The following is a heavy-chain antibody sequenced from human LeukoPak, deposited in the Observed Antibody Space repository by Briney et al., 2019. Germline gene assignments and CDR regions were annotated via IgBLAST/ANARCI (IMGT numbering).Heavy chain of an antibody. CDR2: INHSGST. V-gene: IGHV4-34*01. CDR3: ARLPQINRYSYGLD. D-gene: IGHD5-18*01. Sequence: SETLSLTCAVYGGSFSGYYWSWIRQPPGKGLEWIGEINHSGSTNYNPSIKSRVTISVDTSKNQFSLKLSSVTAADTAVYYCARLPQINRYSYGLDWGQGTLVTASS. J-gene: IGHJ4*02. CDR1: GGSFSGYY.